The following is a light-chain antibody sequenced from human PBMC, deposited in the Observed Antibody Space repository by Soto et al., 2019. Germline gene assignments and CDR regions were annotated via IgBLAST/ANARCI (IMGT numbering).Light chain of an antibody. CDR3: ATWDDSLNGNV. Sequence: QSVLAQPPSVSGAPGQRVTISCTGSSSNIGAGYDVHWYQQRPGTAPKLLIYGNNNRPSGVPDRFSGSRSGTSASLAITGLQAEDEADYYCATWDDSLNGNVFGTGTKVTVL. J-gene: IGLJ1*01. V-gene: IGLV1-40*01. CDR1: SSNIGAGYD. CDR2: GNN.